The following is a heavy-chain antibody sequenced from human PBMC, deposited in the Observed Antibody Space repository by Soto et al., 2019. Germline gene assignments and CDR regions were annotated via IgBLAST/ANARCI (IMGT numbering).Heavy chain of an antibody. CDR1: GFTFSSYA. J-gene: IGHJ3*02. CDR2: ISGSGGST. Sequence: GGSLRLSCAASGFTFSSYAMSWVRQAPGKGLEWVSAISGSGGSTYYADSVKGRFTISRDNSKNTLYLQMNSLRAEDTAVYYCAKVGPESIAARPRALNAFDIWVQGTMVTVSS. V-gene: IGHV3-23*01. D-gene: IGHD6-6*01. CDR3: AKVGPESIAARPRALNAFDI.